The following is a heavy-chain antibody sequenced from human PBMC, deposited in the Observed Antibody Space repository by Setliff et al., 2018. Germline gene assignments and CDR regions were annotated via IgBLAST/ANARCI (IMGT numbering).Heavy chain of an antibody. D-gene: IGHD3-10*01. J-gene: IGHJ4*02. CDR3: ARMRSRNYGSGSYWLDY. CDR2: IDWDDDK. V-gene: IGHV2-70*11. CDR1: GGSISSHYW. Sequence: TLSLTCTVSGGSISSHYWSWIRQPAGKALEWLARIDWDDDKYYSTSLKTRLTISKDTSKNQVVLTMTNMDPVDTATYYCARMRSRNYGSGSYWLDYWGQGTLVTVSS.